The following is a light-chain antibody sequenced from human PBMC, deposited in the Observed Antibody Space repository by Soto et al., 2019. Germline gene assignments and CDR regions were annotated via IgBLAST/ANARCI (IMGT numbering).Light chain of an antibody. CDR1: QVITNH. J-gene: IGKJ2*01. CDR3: QQINIYPYT. Sequence: DIQLTQSPSFLSASVGDRVTITCRASQVITNHLAWYPQKPGKAPKLLIYAASTLQSGVPSRFSGSGYGTEFSLTISSLQPEDFAAYYCQQINIYPYTFGQGTKLEIK. V-gene: IGKV1-9*01. CDR2: AAS.